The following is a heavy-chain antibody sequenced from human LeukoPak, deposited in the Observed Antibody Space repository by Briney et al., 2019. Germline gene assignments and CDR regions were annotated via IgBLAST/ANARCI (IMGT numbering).Heavy chain of an antibody. Sequence: YPSETLSLTCTVSGGSISSSSYYWGWIRQPPGKGLEWIGSIYYSGSTYYNPSLKSRVTISVDTSKNQFSLKLSSVTAADTAVYYCAREAFWSGCSADYWGQGTLVTVSS. J-gene: IGHJ4*02. V-gene: IGHV4-39*02. CDR2: IYYSGST. CDR3: AREAFWSGCSADY. CDR1: GGSISSSSYY. D-gene: IGHD3-3*01.